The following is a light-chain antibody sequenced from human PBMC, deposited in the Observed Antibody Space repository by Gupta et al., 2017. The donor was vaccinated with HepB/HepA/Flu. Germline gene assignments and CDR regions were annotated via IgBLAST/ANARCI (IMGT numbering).Light chain of an antibody. J-gene: IGLJ3*02. V-gene: IGLV2-23*02. Sequence: SALPQPASVSGSPGQSLTISCTGTSSDVGSYNLVSWYQQHPGKAPKLMIYEVSKRPSGVSNRFSGSKSGNTASLTIAGLQAEDEADYYCCSYAGSSTSLVFGGGTKLTVL. CDR1: SSDVGSYNL. CDR2: EVS. CDR3: CSYAGSSTSLV.